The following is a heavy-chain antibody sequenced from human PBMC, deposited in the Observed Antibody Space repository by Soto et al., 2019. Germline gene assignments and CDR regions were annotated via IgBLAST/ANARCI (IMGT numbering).Heavy chain of an antibody. CDR2: INHSGST. V-gene: IGHV4-34*01. Sequence: SETLSLTCAVYGGSFSGYYWSWIRQPPGKGLEWIGEINHSGSTNYNPSLKSRATISVDTPKNQFSLKLSSVTAADTAVYYCARGGDAFDIWGQGTMVTVSS. J-gene: IGHJ3*02. CDR1: GGSFSGYY. CDR3: ARGGDAFDI.